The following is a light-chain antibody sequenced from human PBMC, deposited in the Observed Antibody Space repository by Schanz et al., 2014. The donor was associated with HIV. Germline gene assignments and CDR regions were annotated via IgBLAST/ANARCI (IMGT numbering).Light chain of an antibody. CDR2: YDS. Sequence: SSELTQPPSVSVAPGKTARITCGGNNIGSKSVHWYQQKPGQAPVLVIYYDSDRPSGIPERFSGSNSGNTATLTISGTQAMDEADYYCQAWDSSTVVFGGGTKLTVL. V-gene: IGLV3-21*01. CDR1: NIGSKS. CDR3: QAWDSSTVV. J-gene: IGLJ2*01.